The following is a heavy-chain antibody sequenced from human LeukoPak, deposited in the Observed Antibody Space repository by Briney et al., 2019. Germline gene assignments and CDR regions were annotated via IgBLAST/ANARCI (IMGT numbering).Heavy chain of an antibody. CDR2: IYSGGST. CDR1: GFTVSSNY. V-gene: IGHV3-66*02. CDR3: ARDGLGYYDSSGYYYDY. Sequence: PGGSLRLSCAASGFTVSSNYMSWVRQAPGKGLEWVSVIYSGGSTYYADSVKGRFTISRDNSKNTLYLQMNSLRAEDTAVYYCARDGLGYYDSSGYYYDYWGQGTLVTVSS. D-gene: IGHD3-22*01. J-gene: IGHJ4*02.